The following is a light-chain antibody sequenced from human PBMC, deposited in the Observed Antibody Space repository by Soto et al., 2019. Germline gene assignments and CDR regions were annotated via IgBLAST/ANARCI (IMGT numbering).Light chain of an antibody. CDR1: QSVSGTY. J-gene: IGKJ5*01. Sequence: EIFWSRSQDTKNLSPGKKAPLSSGPSQSVSGTYLAWYQQKPGQAPRLLIYGASSRATGIPDRFSGSGSGTDFTLTIDGLGPEDFAVYYCPQYGYSPIPFGQGTLLAIK. CDR3: PQYGYSPIP. V-gene: IGKV3-20*01. CDR2: GAS.